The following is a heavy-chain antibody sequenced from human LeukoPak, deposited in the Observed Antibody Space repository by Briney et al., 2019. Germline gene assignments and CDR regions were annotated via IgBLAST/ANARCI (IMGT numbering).Heavy chain of an antibody. Sequence: PGGSLRLSCAPSGFTSSSYWMSWVREAPGKGLEWVANIKQDGSEKYYVDSVKGRFTISRDNAKNSLSLQMNSMRAEDTAEYYCARERRYCSGGSCYFNDYWGQGTLVTVSS. CDR2: IKQDGSEK. V-gene: IGHV3-7*01. J-gene: IGHJ4*02. CDR3: ARERRYCSGGSCYFNDY. D-gene: IGHD2-15*01. CDR1: GFTSSSYW.